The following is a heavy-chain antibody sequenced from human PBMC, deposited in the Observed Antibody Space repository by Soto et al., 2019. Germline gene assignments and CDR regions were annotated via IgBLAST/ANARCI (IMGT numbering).Heavy chain of an antibody. CDR1: GFTFSSYG. V-gene: IGHV3-30*18. D-gene: IGHD5-12*01. J-gene: IGHJ4*02. Sequence: GGSLRLSCAASGFTFSSYGMHWVRQAPGKGLEWVAVISYDGSYKYYADSMKGRVTISRDNSKNTLYVQMNSLRAEDTIVYYFAKEGSVVATTPDFDYWGQGTLVTV. CDR2: ISYDGSYK. CDR3: AKEGSVVATTPDFDY.